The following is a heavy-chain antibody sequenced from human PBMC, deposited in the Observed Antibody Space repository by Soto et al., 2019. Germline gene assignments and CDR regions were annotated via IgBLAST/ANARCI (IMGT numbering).Heavy chain of an antibody. CDR1: GYTFTSYA. D-gene: IGHD3-22*01. Sequence: ASVKVSCKASGYTFTSYAMPWVRPAPGQRLEWMVCINAGNGNTKYSQKFQGRVAITRDTSASTAYMELSSLRSEDTAVYYCARASITMIVVVIPYFDYWGQGTLVTVSS. CDR2: INAGNGNT. V-gene: IGHV1-3*01. CDR3: ARASITMIVVVIPYFDY. J-gene: IGHJ4*02.